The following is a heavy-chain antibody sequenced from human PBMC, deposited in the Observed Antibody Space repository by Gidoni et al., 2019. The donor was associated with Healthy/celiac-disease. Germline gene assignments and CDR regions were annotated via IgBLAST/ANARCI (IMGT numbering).Heavy chain of an antibody. Sequence: QLQLQESGPGLVKPSETLSLTCTVSGGSISSSSYYWGWIRQPPGKGLEWIGSIYYSGSTYYNPSLKSRVTISVDTSKNQFSLKLSSVTAADTAVYYCARDMITFGGVIVSFDYWGQGTLVTVSS. CDR2: IYYSGST. CDR1: GGSISSSSYY. V-gene: IGHV4-39*07. CDR3: ARDMITFGGVIVSFDY. J-gene: IGHJ4*02. D-gene: IGHD3-16*02.